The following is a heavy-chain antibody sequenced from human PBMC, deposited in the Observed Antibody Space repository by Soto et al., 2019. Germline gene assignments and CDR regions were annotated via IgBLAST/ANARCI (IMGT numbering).Heavy chain of an antibody. Sequence: ASVKVSCKASGYTFTSYDINWVRQATGQGLEWMGWMNPNSGNAGCAQKFQGRVTMTRNTSISTAYMELSSLRSEDTVVYYCATGKERITIFGVVIKNNWFDPWGQGTLVTVSS. D-gene: IGHD3-3*01. CDR3: ATGKERITIFGVVIKNNWFDP. V-gene: IGHV1-8*01. J-gene: IGHJ5*02. CDR1: GYTFTSYD. CDR2: MNPNSGNA.